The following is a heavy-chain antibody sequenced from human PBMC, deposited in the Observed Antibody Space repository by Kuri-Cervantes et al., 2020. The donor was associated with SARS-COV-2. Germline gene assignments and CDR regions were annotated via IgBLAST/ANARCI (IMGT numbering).Heavy chain of an antibody. CDR2: ISGSGSYI. CDR1: GFTVSTYT. D-gene: IGHD5-18*01. V-gene: IGHV3-21*01. J-gene: IGHJ2*01. Sequence: GESLKISCAASGFTVSTYTMTWVRQAPGKALEWVSSISGSGSYIYYADSVKGRFTISRDNSKNTLYLQMNSLRAEDTAVYYCVRSYGSSYWYFDLWGRGTLVTVSS. CDR3: VRSYGSSYWYFDL.